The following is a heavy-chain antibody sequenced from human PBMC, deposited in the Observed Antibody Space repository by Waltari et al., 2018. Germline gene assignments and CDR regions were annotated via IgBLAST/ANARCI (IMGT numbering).Heavy chain of an antibody. Sequence: QVQLQQWGAGLLKPSETLSLTCAVYGGSFSGYYWSWIRQPPGKGLEWFGEINPSGSTNYNPSLKGRVTISEDTSKNQCSLKLSSVTAADTAVYYCARGGGYNWNRSRFDYWGQGTLVTVSS. CDR1: GGSFSGYY. D-gene: IGHD1-20*01. CDR2: INPSGST. CDR3: ARGGGYNWNRSRFDY. V-gene: IGHV4-34*01. J-gene: IGHJ4*02.